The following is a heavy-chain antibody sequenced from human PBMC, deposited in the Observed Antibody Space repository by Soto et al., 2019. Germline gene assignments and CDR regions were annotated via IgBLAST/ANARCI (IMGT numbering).Heavy chain of an antibody. CDR1: GGSMRSYY. J-gene: IGHJ6*02. V-gene: IGHV4-4*07. Sequence: PSEALSLTCSVSGGSMRSYYWNWLRQPAGKGLEWIGRIYSRGDTNYNPSVKSRVTMSVDTSKNEFSLRLNSVTAADTAVYYCAGIGEDVYYGMDVWGQGTTVTVSS. CDR3: AGIGEDVYYGMDV. D-gene: IGHD2-21*01. CDR2: IYSRGDT.